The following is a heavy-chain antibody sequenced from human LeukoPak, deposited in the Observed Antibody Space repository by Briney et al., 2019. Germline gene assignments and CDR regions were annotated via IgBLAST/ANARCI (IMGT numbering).Heavy chain of an antibody. CDR1: GFTVSSNY. J-gene: IGHJ6*02. V-gene: IGHV3-66*01. Sequence: PGGSLRLSCAASGFTVSSNYMSWVRQAPGKGLEWVSVIYSGGSTYYADSVKGRFTISRDNSKNTLYLQMNSLRAEDTAVYYCARALTTVTKDYXXYXMDVWGQGTTVTVSS. CDR2: IYSGGST. D-gene: IGHD4-11*01. CDR3: ARALTTVTKDYXXYXMDV.